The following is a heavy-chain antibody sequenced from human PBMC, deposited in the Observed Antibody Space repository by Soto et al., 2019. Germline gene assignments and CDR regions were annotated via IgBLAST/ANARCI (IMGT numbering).Heavy chain of an antibody. D-gene: IGHD6-13*01. CDR2: IYYSGST. J-gene: IGHJ4*02. CDR3: ATKPRLEAAEFDY. V-gene: IGHV4-59*12. CDR1: GGSISSYY. Sequence: SETLSLTCTVSGGSISSYYWSWIRQPPGKGLEWIGYIYYSGSTNYNPSLKSRVTISVDTSKNQFSLKLDSMTAVDTAVYYCATKPRLEAAEFDYWGQGTLVIVSS.